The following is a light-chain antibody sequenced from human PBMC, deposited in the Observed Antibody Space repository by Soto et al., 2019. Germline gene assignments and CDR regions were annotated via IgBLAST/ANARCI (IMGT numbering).Light chain of an antibody. J-gene: IGKJ4*01. V-gene: IGKV3-20*01. CDR2: GAS. Sequence: EIVLTQSPGTLSLSPGERATLSCRASQSVSSSYLAWYQQKPGQAPRLLVYGASSRATGTPDRFSGSGSVTDFTLTISRLEPEDFAVYYCQQYCSSLTFGGGTKVEIK. CDR1: QSVSSSY. CDR3: QQYCSSLT.